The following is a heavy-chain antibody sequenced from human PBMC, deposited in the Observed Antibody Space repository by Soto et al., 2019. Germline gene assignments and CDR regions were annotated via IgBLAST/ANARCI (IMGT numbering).Heavy chain of an antibody. D-gene: IGHD2-15*01. J-gene: IGHJ4*02. Sequence: GASVKVSCKASGYTFTGYYMHWVRQTTGQGLEWMGWINPNSGGTNYAQKFQGWVTMTRDTSISTAYMELSRLRSDDTAVYYCARDDCSGGSCYCYRGQGTLVTVSS. CDR1: GYTFTGYY. V-gene: IGHV1-2*04. CDR2: INPNSGGT. CDR3: ARDDCSGGSCYCY.